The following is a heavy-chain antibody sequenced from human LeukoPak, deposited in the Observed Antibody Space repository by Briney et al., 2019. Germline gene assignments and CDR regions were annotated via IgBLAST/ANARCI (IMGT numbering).Heavy chain of an antibody. CDR1: GFNFRSYW. Sequence: GGSLRLSCVGSGFNFRSYWMSWVRQAPGKGLEWVANIKPDGSQKYFVGSVRGRFTISRDNAKNSVYLQMTSLRAEDTALYYCVRDGMGGIKAFDMWGQGTVVTVSS. J-gene: IGHJ3*02. D-gene: IGHD3-10*01. CDR2: IKPDGSQK. V-gene: IGHV3-7*05. CDR3: VRDGMGGIKAFDM.